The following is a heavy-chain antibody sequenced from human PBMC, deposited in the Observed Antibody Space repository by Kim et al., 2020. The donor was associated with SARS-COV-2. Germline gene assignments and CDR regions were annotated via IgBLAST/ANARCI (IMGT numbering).Heavy chain of an antibody. Sequence: SETLSLTCTVSGGSVSSGSYYWSWIRQPPGKGLEGIGYLYYSGSSNYNPTLQSRVTISADTSKNQLSLKLSTVTAADTAEYYCAREYWVTVGWFGPWGQG. CDR1: GGSVSSGSYY. CDR2: LYYSGSS. CDR3: AREYWVTVGWFGP. V-gene: IGHV4-61*01. J-gene: IGHJ5*02. D-gene: IGHD2-21*02.